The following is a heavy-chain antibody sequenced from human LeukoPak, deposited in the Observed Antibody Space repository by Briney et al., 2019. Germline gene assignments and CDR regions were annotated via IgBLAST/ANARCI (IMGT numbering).Heavy chain of an antibody. Sequence: PGGSLRLSCAASGFTFSSYSMNWVRQAPGKGLEWVAVISYDGSNKYYADSVKGRFTISRDNSKNTLYLQMNSLRAEDTAVYYRARDFAYGDYARGGWGQGTLVTVSS. CDR3: ARDFAYGDYARGG. J-gene: IGHJ4*02. V-gene: IGHV3-30*03. D-gene: IGHD4-17*01. CDR2: ISYDGSNK. CDR1: GFTFSSYS.